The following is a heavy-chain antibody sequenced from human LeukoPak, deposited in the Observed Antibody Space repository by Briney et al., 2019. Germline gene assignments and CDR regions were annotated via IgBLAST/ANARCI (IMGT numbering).Heavy chain of an antibody. CDR3: AGVKLERRGGVFFDI. CDR1: GFIFDDHG. CDR2: IDWNGGST. D-gene: IGHD1-1*01. Sequence: GGSLRLSCAASGFIFDDHGMSWVRQAPGKGLEWVSGIDWNGGSTGYADSVKGRFTISRDNAKNSLYLQMNSLRDEDTALYHCAGVKLERRGGVFFDIWGQGTMVTVSS. J-gene: IGHJ3*02. V-gene: IGHV3-20*01.